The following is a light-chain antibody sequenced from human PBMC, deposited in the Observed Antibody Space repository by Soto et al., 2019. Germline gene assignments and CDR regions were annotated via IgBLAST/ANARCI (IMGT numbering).Light chain of an antibody. Sequence: QSVLTQPASVSGSPGQSITISCTGTRSDVGSYNLVSWYQQHPGKAPKLMISEVTKRPSGVSNRFSGSKSGNTASLTISGLQAEDETDYYCCSYAGTSTYYGFGTGTKVTVL. CDR3: CSYAGTSTYYG. CDR1: RSDVGSYNL. V-gene: IGLV2-23*02. J-gene: IGLJ1*01. CDR2: EVT.